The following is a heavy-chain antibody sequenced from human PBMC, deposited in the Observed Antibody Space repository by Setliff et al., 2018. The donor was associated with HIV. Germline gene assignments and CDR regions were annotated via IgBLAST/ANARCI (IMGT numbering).Heavy chain of an antibody. CDR3: AREQWLVTRGYFDS. V-gene: IGHV4-34*01. D-gene: IGHD6-19*01. CDR1: SGSFSGYY. CDR2: INHSGST. Sequence: SETLSLTCAVYSGSFSGYYWSWIRQPPGKGLEWIGEINHSGSTNYNPSLKSRVTISIDTSKNQFSVKLNFVTAADTAVYYCAREQWLVTRGYFDSWGQGIRVTVS. J-gene: IGHJ4*02.